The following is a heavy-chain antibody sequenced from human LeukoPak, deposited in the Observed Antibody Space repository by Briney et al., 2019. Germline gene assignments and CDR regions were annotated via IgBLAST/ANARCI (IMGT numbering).Heavy chain of an antibody. V-gene: IGHV4-59*01. CDR1: GGFINGYY. J-gene: IGHJ6*02. CDR3: ARLTREDGVDV. Sequence: SETLSLTCNVSGGFINGYYWTWIRQPPQKGLEWIGYMFYNGNTNYNPSLKSRATISVDTSQNQISLRLASVTAADTGIYHCARLTREDGVDVSGQGTTVTVSS. CDR2: MFYNGNT.